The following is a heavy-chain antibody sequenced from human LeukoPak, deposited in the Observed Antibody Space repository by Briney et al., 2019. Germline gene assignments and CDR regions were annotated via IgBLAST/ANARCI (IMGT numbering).Heavy chain of an antibody. CDR2: FDPEDGET. CDR3: ATDYPSGYAFDI. CDR1: GYTLTELS. D-gene: IGHD3-3*01. Sequence: ASVKVSCKVSGYTLTELSMHLVRQAPGKGLEWMGGFDPEDGETIYAQKFQGRVTMTEDTSTDTAYMELSSLRSEDTAVYYCATDYPSGYAFDIWGQGTMVTVSS. J-gene: IGHJ3*02. V-gene: IGHV1-24*01.